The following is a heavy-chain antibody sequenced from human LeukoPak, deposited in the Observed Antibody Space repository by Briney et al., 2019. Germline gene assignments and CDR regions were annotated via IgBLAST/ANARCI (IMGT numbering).Heavy chain of an antibody. CDR1: GGSISSSSYY. V-gene: IGHV4-39*01. J-gene: IGHJ4*02. Sequence: PSDTLSLTCTVSGGSISSSSYYWGWTRHPPGKGLEWIGSIHYSGSTYYNPSLKSRLTISVDTSKNQFSLKLSSVTAADTAVYYCAGIGPAANVDYWGQGTLVTVSS. CDR3: AGIGPAANVDY. CDR2: IHYSGST. D-gene: IGHD6-25*01.